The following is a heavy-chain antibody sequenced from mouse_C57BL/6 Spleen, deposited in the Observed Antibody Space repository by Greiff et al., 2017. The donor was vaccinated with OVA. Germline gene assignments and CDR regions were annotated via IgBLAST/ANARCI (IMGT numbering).Heavy chain of an antibody. V-gene: IGHV1-18*01. J-gene: IGHJ4*01. Sequence: EVQLQESGPELVKPGASVKIPCKASGYTFTDYNMDWVKQSHGKSLEWIGDINPNNGGTIYNQKFKGKATLTVDKSSSTAYMELRSLTSEDTAVYDCARSGTAKARAMDYWGQGTAVTVSS. CDR1: GYTFTDYN. CDR2: INPNNGGT. CDR3: ARSGTAKARAMDY. D-gene: IGHD3-3*01.